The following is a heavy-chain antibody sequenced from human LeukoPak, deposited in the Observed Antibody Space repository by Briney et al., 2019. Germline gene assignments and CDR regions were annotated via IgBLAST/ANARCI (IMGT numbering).Heavy chain of an antibody. CDR3: AKRRGLELLYYYYMDV. Sequence: GGSLRLSCTVSGFTVSSNSMSWVRQAPGKGLEWVSFIYSDNTHYSDSVKGRFTISRDISKNTLYLQMNSLRAEDTAVYYCAKRRGLELLYYYYMDVWGKGTTVTVSS. CDR1: GFTVSSNS. CDR2: IYSDNT. D-gene: IGHD1-7*01. J-gene: IGHJ6*03. V-gene: IGHV3-53*01.